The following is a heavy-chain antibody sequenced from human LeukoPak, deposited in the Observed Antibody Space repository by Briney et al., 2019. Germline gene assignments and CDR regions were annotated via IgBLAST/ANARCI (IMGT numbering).Heavy chain of an antibody. V-gene: IGHV4-30-2*01. CDR1: GGSISSGGYY. CDR3: ARGYGDLPDY. J-gene: IGHJ4*02. CDR2: IYHSGST. D-gene: IGHD4-17*01. Sequence: PSETLSLTCTVSGGSISSGGYYWSWIRQPPGKGLEWIGYIYHSGSTYYNPSLKSRVTISVDRSKNQFSLKLSSVTAADTAVYYCARGYGDLPDYWGQGTLVTVSS.